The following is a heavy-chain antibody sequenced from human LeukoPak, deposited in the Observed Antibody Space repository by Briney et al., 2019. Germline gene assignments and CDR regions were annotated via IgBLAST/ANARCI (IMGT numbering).Heavy chain of an antibody. Sequence: SETLSLTCTVSDGSISNYYWSWIRQPPGKGLEWIGYIYYSGSTKYNPSLKSRVTISVDTSKNQFSLKLSSVTAADTAVYYCARLYSGYDWPWGQGTLVTVSS. V-gene: IGHV4-59*01. CDR3: ARLYSGYDWP. D-gene: IGHD5-12*01. CDR2: IYYSGST. CDR1: DGSISNYY. J-gene: IGHJ5*02.